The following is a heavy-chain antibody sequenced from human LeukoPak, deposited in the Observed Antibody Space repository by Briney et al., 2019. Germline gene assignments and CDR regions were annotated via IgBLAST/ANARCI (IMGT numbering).Heavy chain of an antibody. CDR3: AKGPNYYDSSGYSF. Sequence: PGGSLRLSCAASGFSVSSNYMTWVRQAPGKGLEWVSVIYTGGSTYYADSVKGRFTISRDNSRNTLYLQMNSLRAEDTAVYYCAKGPNYYDSSGYSFWGQGTLVTVSS. CDR2: IYTGGST. CDR1: GFSVSSNY. D-gene: IGHD3-22*01. J-gene: IGHJ4*02. V-gene: IGHV3-66*02.